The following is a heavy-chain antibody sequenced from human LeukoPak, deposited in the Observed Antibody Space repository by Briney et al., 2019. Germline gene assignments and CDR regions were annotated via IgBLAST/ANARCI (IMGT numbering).Heavy chain of an antibody. V-gene: IGHV1-2*02. J-gene: IGHJ4*02. CDR2: ISPNHGGT. CDR1: GYTFIGYY. D-gene: IGHD1-26*01. Sequence: ASVKVSCKASGYTFIGYYIYWVRQAPGQGLEWMGWISPNHGGTTYAQRFRGRVTLTRDTSISTVYMELNRLRSDDTAVYYCVRGEEWELRNWGQGTLVTVSS. CDR3: VRGEEWELRN.